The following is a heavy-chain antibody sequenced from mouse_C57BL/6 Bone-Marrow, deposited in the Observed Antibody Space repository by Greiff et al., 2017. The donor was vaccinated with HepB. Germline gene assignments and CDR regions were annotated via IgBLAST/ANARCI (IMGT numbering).Heavy chain of an antibody. Sequence: QVQLKQPGAELVRPGTSVKLSCKASGYTFTSYWMHWVKQRPGQGLEWIGVIDPSDSYTNYNQKFKGKATLTVDTSSSTAYMQLSSLTSEDSAVYYCARFLTTVGAMDYWGQGTSVTVSS. D-gene: IGHD1-2*01. CDR3: ARFLTTVGAMDY. V-gene: IGHV1-59*01. CDR1: GYTFTSYW. J-gene: IGHJ4*01. CDR2: IDPSDSYT.